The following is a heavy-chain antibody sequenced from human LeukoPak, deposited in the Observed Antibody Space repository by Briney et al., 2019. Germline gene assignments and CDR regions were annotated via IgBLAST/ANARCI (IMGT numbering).Heavy chain of an antibody. CDR1: GFTFSNYG. Sequence: GGSLRLSCAGSGFTFSNYGMTWVRQAPGKGLEWVSAISGRGDTTRYGESVKGRFTISRDNAKNSLYLQMNSLRAEDTAVYDCARGYDILTGYNDYWGQGTLVTVSS. D-gene: IGHD3-9*01. V-gene: IGHV3-23*01. CDR3: ARGYDILTGYNDY. J-gene: IGHJ4*02. CDR2: ISGRGDTT.